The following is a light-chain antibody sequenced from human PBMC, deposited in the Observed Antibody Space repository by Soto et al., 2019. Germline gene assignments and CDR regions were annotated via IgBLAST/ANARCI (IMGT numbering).Light chain of an antibody. CDR2: DVS. CDR3: CSYTTSNTRQIV. V-gene: IGLV2-14*03. CDR1: SSDVGGYNY. Sequence: QSALTQPASVSRSPGQSITISCTGTSSDVGGYNYVSWYQQHPGKAPKFMIYDVSSRPSGVSNRFSGSKSGNTASLTISGLQAEDEADYYCCSYTTSNTRQIVFGTGTKVTVL. J-gene: IGLJ1*01.